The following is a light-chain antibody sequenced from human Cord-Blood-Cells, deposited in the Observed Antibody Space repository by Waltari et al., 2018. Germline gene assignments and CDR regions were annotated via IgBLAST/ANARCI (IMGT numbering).Light chain of an antibody. CDR2: LGS. CDR3: IQGIHLPNT. Sequence: DIVMTQSPLSLPVTPGEPASISCRSSQSLLHSNGYNYLDWYLQKPGQSPQLLIYLGSNRASGVPDRFSGSGSGTDFTLKISRVEAEDVGVYYCIQGIHLPNTFGQGTKLEIK. CDR1: QSLLHSNGYNY. J-gene: IGKJ2*01. V-gene: IGKV2-28*01.